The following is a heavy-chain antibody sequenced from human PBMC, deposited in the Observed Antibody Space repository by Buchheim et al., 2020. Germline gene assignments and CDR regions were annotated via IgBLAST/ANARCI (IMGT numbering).Heavy chain of an antibody. Sequence: EVQLVESGGGLVKPGGSLRLSCAASGFTFSSYSMNWVRQAPGKGLDWVLSISSSSSSIYYAVSVKGRFTISKHNALNSLYLQMNSLRAEDTAVYYCARYSSSLGMDVWGQGTT. CDR2: ISSSSSSI. CDR1: GFTFSSYS. J-gene: IGHJ6*02. V-gene: IGHV3-21*01. CDR3: ARYSSSLGMDV. D-gene: IGHD6-6*01.